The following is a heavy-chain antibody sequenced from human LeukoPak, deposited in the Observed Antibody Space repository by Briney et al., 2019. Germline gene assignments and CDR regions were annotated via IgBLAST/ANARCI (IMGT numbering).Heavy chain of an antibody. D-gene: IGHD5-18*01. Sequence: PGGSLRLSCAASGFTFDDYGMSWVRQAPGKGLEWVSGINWNGGSTGYADSVKGRFTISRDNAKNSLYLQMNSLRAEDTALYYCARDLARYHTATGPTDYWGQGTLVTVSS. V-gene: IGHV3-20*04. CDR1: GFTFDDYG. CDR3: ARDLARYHTATGPTDY. CDR2: INWNGGST. J-gene: IGHJ4*02.